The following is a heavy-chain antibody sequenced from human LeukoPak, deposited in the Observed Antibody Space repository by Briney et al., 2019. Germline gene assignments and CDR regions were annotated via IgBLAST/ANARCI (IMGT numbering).Heavy chain of an antibody. CDR1: GGTFSIYA. Sequence: SVKVSCKASGGTFSIYAISWVRQAPGQGLEWMGGIIPIFGTANYAQKFQGRVTITADESTSTAYMELSSLRSEDTAVYYCARGEVDYDSSGYYTIDYWGQGTLVTVSS. J-gene: IGHJ4*02. D-gene: IGHD3-22*01. CDR2: IIPIFGTA. CDR3: ARGEVDYDSSGYYTIDY. V-gene: IGHV1-69*13.